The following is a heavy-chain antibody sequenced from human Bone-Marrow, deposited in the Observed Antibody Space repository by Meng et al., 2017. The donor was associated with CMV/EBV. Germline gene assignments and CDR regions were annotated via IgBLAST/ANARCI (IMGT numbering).Heavy chain of an antibody. J-gene: IGHJ6*02. V-gene: IGHV1-8*03. CDR2: MSPNSGNT. CDR3: ARMWYYDFWSGFYGMDV. Sequence: ASVKVSCKASGYTFTSYDINWVRQATGQGLELMGWMSPNSGNTGFAQQFKGRVNITRHNAISTAYRELSSLRSEDTAVYYCARMWYYDFWSGFYGMDVWGQGTTVTVSS. CDR1: GYTFTSYD. D-gene: IGHD3-3*01.